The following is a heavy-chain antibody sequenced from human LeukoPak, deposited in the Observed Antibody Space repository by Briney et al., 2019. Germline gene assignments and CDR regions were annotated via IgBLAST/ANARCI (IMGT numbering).Heavy chain of an antibody. CDR2: ISGSGGST. J-gene: IGHJ6*02. CDR1: VFTFSSYA. CDR3: AIGVYSCSTSCYHWVEYYYGMDV. Sequence: PGGSLRLSCAAAVFTFSSYAMSWVRQAPGKGLEWVSAISGSGGSTYYADSVKGRFTISRDNSKNTLYLQMNSLIAEDTAVYYCAIGVYSCSTSCYHWVEYYYGMDVWGQGNTVTLSS. D-gene: IGHD2-2*01. V-gene: IGHV3-23*01.